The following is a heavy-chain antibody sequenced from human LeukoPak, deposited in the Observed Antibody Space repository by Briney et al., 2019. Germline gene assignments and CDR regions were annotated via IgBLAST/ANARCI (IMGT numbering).Heavy chain of an antibody. D-gene: IGHD4/OR15-4a*01. CDR1: GVSISSNY. CDR3: ARLTMVLAFDI. Sequence: PGGSLSLSCAASGVSISSNYMSGVRQAPGKGLEGVSVIYSGGTTYCADSVKGRFTISRDSSKNTLYLQMNSLRAEDTAVYYCARLTMVLAFDIWGQGTMVTVSS. J-gene: IGHJ3*02. CDR2: IYSGGTT. V-gene: IGHV3-53*01.